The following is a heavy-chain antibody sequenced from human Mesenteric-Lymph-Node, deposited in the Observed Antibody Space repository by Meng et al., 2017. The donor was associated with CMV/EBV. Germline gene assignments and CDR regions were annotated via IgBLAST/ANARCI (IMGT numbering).Heavy chain of an antibody. V-gene: IGHV3-30-3*01. CDR2: ISYDGSDE. J-gene: IGHJ4*02. CDR3: ARGYSYGTDY. CDR1: GFSFICSA. D-gene: IGHD5-18*01. Sequence: LSCAASGFSFICSAQHWVRQAPGRGLGWVAFISYDGSDEYYADSVKGRFTISRDTSKNTLYLQMNSLRAEDTALYYCARGYSYGTDYWGQGTLVTVSS.